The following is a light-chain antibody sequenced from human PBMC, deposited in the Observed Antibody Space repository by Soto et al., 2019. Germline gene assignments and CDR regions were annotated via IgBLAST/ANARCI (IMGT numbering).Light chain of an antibody. CDR3: QQYYTWPIT. CDR1: QGVSRK. CDR2: GAS. Sequence: EIVMTQSPATLSVAPGERVTFSCRASQGVSRKLAWYQHKPGQAPRLLISGASTGATGIPARFSGSGSGTEFTLTISGLQSEDCAIYYCQQYYTWPITFGGGTKVEIK. V-gene: IGKV3-15*01. J-gene: IGKJ4*01.